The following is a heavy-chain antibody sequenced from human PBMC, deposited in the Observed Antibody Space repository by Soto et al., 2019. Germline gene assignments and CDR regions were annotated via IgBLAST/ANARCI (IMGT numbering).Heavy chain of an antibody. V-gene: IGHV1-69*04. CDR2: IIPILGIA. CDR1: GGTFSSYT. CDR3: AREPPYYDSSGTGYGMDV. Sequence: SVKVSCKASGGTFSSYTISWVRQAPGQGLEWMGRIIPILGIANYAQKFQGRVTITADKSTSTAYMELSSLRSEDTAVYYCAREPPYYDSSGTGYGMDVWGQGTTVTVSS. D-gene: IGHD3-22*01. J-gene: IGHJ6*02.